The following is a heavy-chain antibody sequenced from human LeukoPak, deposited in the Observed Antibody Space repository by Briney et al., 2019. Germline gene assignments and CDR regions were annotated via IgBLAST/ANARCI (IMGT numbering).Heavy chain of an antibody. CDR3: ARGGYSYGPLYYYYMDV. CDR1: GGSISSYY. CDR2: IYYSGST. V-gene: IGHV4-59*08. D-gene: IGHD5-18*01. Sequence: SETLSLTCTVSGGSISSYYWSWIRQPPGKGLEWIGYIYYSGSTNYNPSLKSRVTISVDTSKNQSSLKLSSVTAADTAEYYCARGGYSYGPLYYYYMDVWGKGTTVTVSS. J-gene: IGHJ6*03.